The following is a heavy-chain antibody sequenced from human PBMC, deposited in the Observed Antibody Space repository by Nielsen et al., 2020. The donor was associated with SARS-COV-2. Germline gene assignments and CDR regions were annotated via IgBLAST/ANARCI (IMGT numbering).Heavy chain of an antibody. CDR2: ISYDGSNK. D-gene: IGHD4-23*01. V-gene: IGHV3-30-3*01. J-gene: IGHJ4*02. CDR3: AKDHHSDYGGLDY. CDR1: GFTFSSYA. Sequence: GGSLRLSCAASGFTFSSYAMHWVRQAPGKGLEWVAVISYDGSNKYYADSVKGRFTISRDNSKNTLYLQMNSLRAEDTAVYYCAKDHHSDYGGLDYWGQGTLVTVSS.